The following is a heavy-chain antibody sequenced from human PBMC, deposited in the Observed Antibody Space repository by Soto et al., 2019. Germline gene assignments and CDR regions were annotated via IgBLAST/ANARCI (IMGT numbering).Heavy chain of an antibody. D-gene: IGHD1-26*01. CDR3: ARVASGSYSYYFDY. V-gene: IGHV3-7*01. CDR2: IKQDGSEK. CDR1: GFTFSSYW. J-gene: IGHJ4*02. Sequence: GSLRLSCAASGFTFSSYWMSWVRQAPGKGLEWVANIKQDGSEKYYVDSVKGRFTISRDNAKNSLYLQMNSLRAEDTAVYYCARVASGSYSYYFDYWGQGTLVTVSS.